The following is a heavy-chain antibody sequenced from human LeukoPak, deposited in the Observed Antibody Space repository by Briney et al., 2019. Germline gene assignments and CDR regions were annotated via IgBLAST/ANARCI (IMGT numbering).Heavy chain of an antibody. D-gene: IGHD3-22*01. V-gene: IGHV3-7*01. CDR3: ARDRALYNNRGYYYTEDDY. J-gene: IGHJ4*02. CDR2: IKQDGSER. CDR1: GFPFSNYW. Sequence: GGSLRLSCTASGFPFSNYWMSWVRQAPGKGLEWVANIKQDGSERYYVDSVRGRFTISRDNAKNSLFLQMNSLRADDTALYYCARDRALYNNRGYYYTEDDYWGQGTLVTVSS.